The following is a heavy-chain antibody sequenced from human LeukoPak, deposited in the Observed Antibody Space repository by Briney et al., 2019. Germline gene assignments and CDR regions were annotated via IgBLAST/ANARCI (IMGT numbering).Heavy chain of an antibody. CDR3: ARGANTHFDY. J-gene: IGHJ4*02. CDR1: GFTFSNYD. CDR2: IGTAGDT. D-gene: IGHD1-26*01. V-gene: IGHV3-13*04. Sequence: GGSLRLSCAASGFTFSNYDMHWARQATGKGLEWVSAIGTAGDTYYPGSVGGRFTMSRENAKNSLYLQMNSLTAGDTAVYYCARGANTHFDYWGQGILVTVSS.